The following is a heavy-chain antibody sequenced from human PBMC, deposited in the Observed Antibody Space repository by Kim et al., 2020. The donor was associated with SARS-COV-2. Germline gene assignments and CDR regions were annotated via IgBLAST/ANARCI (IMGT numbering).Heavy chain of an antibody. Sequence: GGSLRLSCAASGFTFGSYWMHWVRQVPGKGLVWVSRIKSDGSSTTYADSVKGRFTISRDNAKNTLYLQMNSLRAEDTAVYYCASGQGGGSGWSLCDNWGQGTLVTVSS. CDR1: GFTFGSYW. D-gene: IGHD6-19*01. V-gene: IGHV3-74*01. CDR3: ASGQGGGSGWSLCDN. J-gene: IGHJ4*02. CDR2: IKSDGSST.